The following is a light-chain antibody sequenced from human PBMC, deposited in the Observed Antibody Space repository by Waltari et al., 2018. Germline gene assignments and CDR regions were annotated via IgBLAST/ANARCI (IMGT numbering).Light chain of an antibody. J-gene: IGLJ1*01. V-gene: IGLV2-23*02. Sequence: QSALTQPASVSGSPGQSITISCTGTSSDVGGYNYVSLYQQHPDKSPKLMIYDVDERPAGVSIRFSGSKSGNTASLTISGLQAEDEAHYYCCSFASSGTYVFGTGTEVTVL. CDR1: SSDVGGYNY. CDR2: DVD. CDR3: CSFASSGTYV.